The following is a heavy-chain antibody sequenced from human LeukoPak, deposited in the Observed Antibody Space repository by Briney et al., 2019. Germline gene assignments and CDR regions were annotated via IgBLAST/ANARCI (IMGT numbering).Heavy chain of an antibody. J-gene: IGHJ2*01. CDR1: GGTFSSYA. CDR2: IIPIFGTA. CDR3: ARDRSSSSWYPHYWYFDL. D-gene: IGHD6-13*01. V-gene: IGHV1-69*13. Sequence: ASVKVSCKASGGTFSSYAISWVRQAPGQGLEWMGGIIPIFGTANYAQKFQGRVTITADESTSTAYMELSSLRSEDTAVYYCARDRSSSSWYPHYWYFDLWGRGTLVTVSS.